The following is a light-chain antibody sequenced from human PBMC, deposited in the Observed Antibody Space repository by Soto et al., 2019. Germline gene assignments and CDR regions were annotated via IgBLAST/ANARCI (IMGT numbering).Light chain of an antibody. CDR3: DSYTSSRAYV. V-gene: IGLV2-14*01. Sequence: QSALTQPASVSGSPGQSITISCTGTSSDVGAYNYVSWFQQHPGKAPKLMIYEVTNRPSGVSNRFSGSKSGNTASLTISGLQPEDEADYYCDSYTSSRAYVFGIGTKVTVL. J-gene: IGLJ1*01. CDR2: EVT. CDR1: SSDVGAYNY.